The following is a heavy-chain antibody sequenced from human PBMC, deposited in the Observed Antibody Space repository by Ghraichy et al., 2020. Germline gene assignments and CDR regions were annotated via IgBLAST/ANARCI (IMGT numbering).Heavy chain of an antibody. CDR1: GYTFTNYG. V-gene: IGHV1-18*04. CDR2: ITPRTGNT. Sequence: VKVACKASGYTFTNYGITWVRQAPGQGLEWMGWITPRTGNTQSAQRLQGRVTMTTDTSTDTVYMELRSLRFDDTAVYYCARGINYFDPWGQGTLVTVSS. D-gene: IGHD2-15*01. CDR3: ARGINYFDP. J-gene: IGHJ5*02.